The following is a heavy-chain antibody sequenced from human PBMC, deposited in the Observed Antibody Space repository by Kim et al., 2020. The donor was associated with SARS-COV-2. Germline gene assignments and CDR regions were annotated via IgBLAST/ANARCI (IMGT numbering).Heavy chain of an antibody. Sequence: GGSPRLSCAASGFTFNTYGMHWVRQAPGKGLEWVAVISYDGSNKYYADSVKGRFTISRDNSKNTLYLQMNSLRIEDMAVYYCAKSFSGSYFGYDYWGQGTLVTVSS. CDR1: GFTFNTYG. CDR3: AKSFSGSYFGYDY. D-gene: IGHD1-26*01. J-gene: IGHJ4*02. CDR2: ISYDGSNK. V-gene: IGHV3-30*18.